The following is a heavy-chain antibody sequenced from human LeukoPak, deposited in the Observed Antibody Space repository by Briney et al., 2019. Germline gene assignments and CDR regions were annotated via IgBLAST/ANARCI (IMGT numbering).Heavy chain of an antibody. CDR3: GRDDNLAARRRGVL. CDR1: GFTFSSYW. V-gene: IGHV3-7*01. J-gene: IGHJ4*02. D-gene: IGHD6-6*01. CDR2: IKKGGSEK. Sequence: GGSLRLSCATSGFTFSSYWMSWVRQAPGKGLEWVASIKKGGSEKYYVDSVKGRFTISRDNAMKSLYLEMDSLTDDDTAVYYCGRDDNLAARRRGVLRGPGTQVTVSS.